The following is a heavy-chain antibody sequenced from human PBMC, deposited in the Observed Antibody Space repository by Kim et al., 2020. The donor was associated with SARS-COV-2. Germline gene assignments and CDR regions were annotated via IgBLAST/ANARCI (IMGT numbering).Heavy chain of an antibody. V-gene: IGHV3-7*01. Sequence: GGSLRLSCAASGFTFSHFLMSWVRQAPGRGLEWVATINEDGSKKDYVDSVKGRIAFSRDNTKKSLFVQMKSLRAEDTAVHSCARDCGGADCYCLSFFDY. D-gene: IGHD2-21*02. CDR3: ARDCGGADCYCLSFFDY. CDR1: GFTFSHFL. J-gene: IGHJ4*01. CDR2: INEDGSKK.